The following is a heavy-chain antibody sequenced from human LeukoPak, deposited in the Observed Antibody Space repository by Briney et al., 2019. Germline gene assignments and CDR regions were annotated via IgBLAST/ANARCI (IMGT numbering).Heavy chain of an antibody. CDR3: ARLRRSSGGAFDY. D-gene: IGHD6-19*01. J-gene: IGHJ4*02. CDR2: IKQDGSEK. V-gene: IGHV3-7*01. CDR1: GFTVSSYW. Sequence: GPCLRLSCAASGFTVSSYWMSSVRHAPGKGLEWVANIKQDGSEKYYVDSVKGRFTISRDNAKSSVYLQMSGLRDEDTAVYYCARLRRSSGGAFDYWGQETLVTVSS.